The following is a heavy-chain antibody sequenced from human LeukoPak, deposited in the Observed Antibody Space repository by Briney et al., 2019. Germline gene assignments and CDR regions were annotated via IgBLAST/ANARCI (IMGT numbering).Heavy chain of an antibody. CDR3: ARDSYGDSGFVY. J-gene: IGHJ4*02. V-gene: IGHV4-59*01. CDR1: GGSISSYY. Sequence: SETLSLTCTVSGGSISSYYWSWIRQPPGKGLEWIGYIYYSGSTNYNPSLKSRVTISVDTSKNQFSLKLSSVTAADTAVYYCARDSYGDSGFVYWGQGTLVTVSS. D-gene: IGHD4-17*01. CDR2: IYYSGST.